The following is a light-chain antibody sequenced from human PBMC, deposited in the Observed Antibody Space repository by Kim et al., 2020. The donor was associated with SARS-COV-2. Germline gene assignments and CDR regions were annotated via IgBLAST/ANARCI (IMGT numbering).Light chain of an antibody. CDR2: KAS. V-gene: IGKV1-5*03. CDR1: QNINTW. CDR3: NHYKTNGT. J-gene: IGKJ1*01. Sequence: DIQMTQSPSTLSASVGDRVTITCRASQNINTWLAWYQQKPGKVPKLLIYKASSLESGVPSRFSGSGSGTEFTLTITSLQPDDLATYSCNHYKTNGTFGQGT.